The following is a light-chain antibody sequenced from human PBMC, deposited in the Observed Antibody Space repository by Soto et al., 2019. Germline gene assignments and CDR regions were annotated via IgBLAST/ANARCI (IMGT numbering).Light chain of an antibody. CDR3: QKSSSIPYT. V-gene: IGKV1-39*01. Sequence: DIQMTQSPSSLSASVGDRVNITCRASQTISTYLNWYQQNPGKAPKLLIYAASNLQNGVPSRFSGSRSGTDFTLTISSLQPEDFATYYCQKSSSIPYTFGQGTKLEIK. CDR1: QTISTY. CDR2: AAS. J-gene: IGKJ2*01.